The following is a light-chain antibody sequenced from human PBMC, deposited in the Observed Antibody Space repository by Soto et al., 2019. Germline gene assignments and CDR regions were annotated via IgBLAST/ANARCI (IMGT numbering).Light chain of an antibody. Sequence: EIVLTQSPATLSLSPGETAALSCRASQSVSMYLAWYQQRPGQAPRLLIYDTSNRATGIPARFSARGFGTDFTLIISNLEPEDSAVYYCQHRSKWPPITFGQGTRLEIK. V-gene: IGKV3-11*01. J-gene: IGKJ5*01. CDR2: DTS. CDR3: QHRSKWPPIT. CDR1: QSVSMY.